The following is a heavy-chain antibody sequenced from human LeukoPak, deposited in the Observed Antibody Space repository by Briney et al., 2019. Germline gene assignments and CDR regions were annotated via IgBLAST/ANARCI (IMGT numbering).Heavy chain of an antibody. CDR3: AAEAAYYYDSRDAFDV. D-gene: IGHD3-22*01. CDR2: IVVGSGNT. J-gene: IGHJ3*01. Sequence: GTSVKVSCKASGFTFTSSAVQWVRQARGQRLEWIEWIVVGSGNTNYAQKFQERVTITRDMSTSLVYMELSSLRSEDTAVYYCAAEAAYYYDSRDAFDVWGQGTMVTVS. V-gene: IGHV1-58*01. CDR1: GFTFTSSA.